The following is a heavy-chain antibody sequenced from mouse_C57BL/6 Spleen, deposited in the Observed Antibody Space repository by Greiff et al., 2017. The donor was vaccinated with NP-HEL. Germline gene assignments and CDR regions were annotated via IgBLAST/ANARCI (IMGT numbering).Heavy chain of an antibody. V-gene: IGHV1-4*01. CDR1: GYTFTSYT. CDR2: INPSSGYP. J-gene: IGHJ1*03. D-gene: IGHD1-1*01. CDR3: ARKESEDYGRSYDWYFDG. Sequence: VQLQQSGAELARPGASVKMSCKASGYTFTSYTMHWVKQRPGQGLEWIGYINPSSGYPQYNQKFTDTATMPADKSSSTAYMQLSSLTSEDSAVYDGARKESEDYGRSYDWYFDGWGTGTTVTVSS.